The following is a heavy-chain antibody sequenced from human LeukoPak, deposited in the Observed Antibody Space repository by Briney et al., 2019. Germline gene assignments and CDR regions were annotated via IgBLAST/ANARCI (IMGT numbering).Heavy chain of an antibody. J-gene: IGHJ6*03. V-gene: IGHV4-30-4*08. CDR3: ARYCSGTDYYYYYMDV. CDR2: IYYSGST. D-gene: IGHD2-15*01. Sequence: PSQTLSLTCTVSGGSISSGYYYWSWIRQPPGKGLEWIGYIYYSGSTYYNPSLKSRITISVDTSKNQSSLKLSSVIAADTAVYYCARYCSGTDYYYYYMDVWGKGTTVTASS. CDR1: GGSISSGYYY.